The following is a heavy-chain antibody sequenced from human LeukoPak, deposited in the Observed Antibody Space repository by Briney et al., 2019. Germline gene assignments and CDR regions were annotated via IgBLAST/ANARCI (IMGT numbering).Heavy chain of an antibody. CDR3: ARGLCSGGSCYSTVDY. Sequence: SETLSLTCTVSGGSISSYYWSWIRQPPGKGLEWIGYIYYSGSTNYNPSLKSRVTISVDTSKNQFSLKLSSVTAADTAVYYCARGLCSGGSCYSTVDYWGQGTLVTVSS. CDR1: GGSISSYY. D-gene: IGHD2-15*01. CDR2: IYYSGST. V-gene: IGHV4-59*01. J-gene: IGHJ4*02.